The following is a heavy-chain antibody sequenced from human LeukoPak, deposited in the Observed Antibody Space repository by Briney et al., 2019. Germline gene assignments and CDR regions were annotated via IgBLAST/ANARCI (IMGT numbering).Heavy chain of an antibody. CDR2: ARNKVYGGTT. J-gene: IGHJ4*02. D-gene: IGHD3-10*01. Sequence: PGGSLRLSCTASGFDFGDYTMGWFRQAPGKGLEWIGFARNKVYGGTTEYAASLNGRFTIARDFSKSIVYLQMNSLTTEDTAVYYCAGRGSGSYFDYWGQGTLVTVSS. CDR1: GFDFGDYT. V-gene: IGHV3-49*03. CDR3: AGRGSGSYFDY.